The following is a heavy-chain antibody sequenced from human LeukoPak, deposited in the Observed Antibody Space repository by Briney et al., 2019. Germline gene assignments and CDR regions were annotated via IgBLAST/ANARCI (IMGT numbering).Heavy chain of an antibody. CDR1: GGTFSSYA. Sequence: GSSVKVSCKASGGTFSSYAISWVRQAPGQGLEWMGGIISIFGTANYAQKFQGRVTITADESTSTAYMELSSLRSEDTAVYYCARNKRGCSSTSCYSDYYYYYMDVWGKGTTVTVSS. CDR3: ARNKRGCSSTSCYSDYYYYYMDV. D-gene: IGHD2-2*02. V-gene: IGHV1-69*01. J-gene: IGHJ6*03. CDR2: IISIFGTA.